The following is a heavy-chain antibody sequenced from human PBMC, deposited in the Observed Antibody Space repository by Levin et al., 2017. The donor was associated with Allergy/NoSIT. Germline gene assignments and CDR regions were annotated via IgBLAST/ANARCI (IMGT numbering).Heavy chain of an antibody. Sequence: PGGSLRLSCAASGFTFSDHYMDWVRQAPGKGLEWVGRTRNKANSYTTEYAASVKGRFTISRDDSKNSLYLQMNSLKTEDTAVYYCARMSGQLATRFDYWGQGTLVTVSS. CDR3: ARMSGQLATRFDY. CDR1: GFTFSDHY. J-gene: IGHJ4*02. V-gene: IGHV3-72*01. D-gene: IGHD6-6*01. CDR2: TRNKANSYTT.